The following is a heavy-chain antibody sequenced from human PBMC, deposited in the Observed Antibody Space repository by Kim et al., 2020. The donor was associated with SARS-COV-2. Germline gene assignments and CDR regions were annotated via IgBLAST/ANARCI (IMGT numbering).Heavy chain of an antibody. CDR1: GGSVSSGSYY. CDR3: ARDGAAAAGSSILAVLDP. Sequence: SETLSLTCTVSGGSVSSGSYYWSWIRQPPGKGLEWIGYIYYSGSTNYNPSLKSRVTISVDTSKNQFSLKLSSVTAADTAVYYCARDGAAAAGSSILAVLDPWGQGTLVTVSS. J-gene: IGHJ5*02. CDR2: IYYSGST. V-gene: IGHV4-61*01. D-gene: IGHD6-13*01.